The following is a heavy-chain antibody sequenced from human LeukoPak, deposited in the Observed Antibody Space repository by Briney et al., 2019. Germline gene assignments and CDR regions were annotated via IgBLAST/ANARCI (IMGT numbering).Heavy chain of an antibody. V-gene: IGHV3-11*04. J-gene: IGHJ4*02. CDR3: ARVPLYCSGGSCYPGYFDY. Sequence: PGGSLRLSCAASGFTFSDYYMSWIRQAPGKGLEWVSYISSSGSTIYYADSVKGRFTISRDNAKNSLYLQMNSLRAEDTAVYYCARVPLYCSGGSCYPGYFDYWGQGTLVTVSS. D-gene: IGHD2-15*01. CDR2: ISSSGSTI. CDR1: GFTFSDYY.